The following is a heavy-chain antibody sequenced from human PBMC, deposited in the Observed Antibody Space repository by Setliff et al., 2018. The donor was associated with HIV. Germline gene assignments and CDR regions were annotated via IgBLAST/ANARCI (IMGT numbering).Heavy chain of an antibody. V-gene: IGHV4-59*01. CDR3: ARGVRGVIIDWYYFDY. D-gene: IGHD3-10*01. CDR2: IYYSGST. J-gene: IGHJ4*01. CDR1: GGSISSYY. Sequence: SETLSLTCTVSGGSISSYYWSWIRQPPGKGLEWIGYIYYSGSTNYNPSLKSRVTISVDTSKNQFSLKLSSVTAADTAVYYCARGVRGVIIDWYYFDYWG.